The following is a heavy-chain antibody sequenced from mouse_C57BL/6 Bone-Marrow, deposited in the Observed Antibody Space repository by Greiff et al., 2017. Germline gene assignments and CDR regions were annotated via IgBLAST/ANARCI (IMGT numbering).Heavy chain of an antibody. CDR2: IDPSDSYP. Sequence: QVQLQQPGAELVRPGTSVKLSCKASGYTFTSYWMHWVKQRPGQGLEWIGVIDPSDSYPNYNQKFKGKATLTVDTSSSTAYMQLSSLTSEDSAVYYCARDSKGYWGQGTTLTVSS. CDR3: ARDSKGY. V-gene: IGHV1-59*01. CDR1: GYTFTSYW. J-gene: IGHJ2*01. D-gene: IGHD2-5*01.